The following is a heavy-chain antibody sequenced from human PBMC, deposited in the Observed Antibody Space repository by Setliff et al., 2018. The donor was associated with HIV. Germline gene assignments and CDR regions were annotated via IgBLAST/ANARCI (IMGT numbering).Heavy chain of an antibody. CDR3: ARGRIAAAGTFDY. CDR1: GGSISSGGYY. CDR2: IYYSGST. V-gene: IGHV4-31*03. J-gene: IGHJ4*02. D-gene: IGHD6-13*01. Sequence: SETLSLTCTVSGGSISSGGYYWSWIRQHPGKGLEWIGYIYYSGSTYYNPSLKSRVTISVDTSKNHFSLKLSSVTAADTAVYYCARGRIAAAGTFDYWGQGTLVTVSS.